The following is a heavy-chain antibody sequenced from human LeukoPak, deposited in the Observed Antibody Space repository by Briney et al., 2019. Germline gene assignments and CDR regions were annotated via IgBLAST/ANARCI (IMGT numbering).Heavy chain of an antibody. J-gene: IGHJ4*02. Sequence: GESLRLSCAASGFTFSSYWMSWVRPAPGKGREWVANTKQDGSEKYYGDSVKGRFTISRDNAKNSLYLQMNSLRAEDTAVYYCARDLIRGPAWSDYWGQGTLVTVSS. CDR3: ARDLIRGPAWSDY. V-gene: IGHV3-7*01. CDR2: TKQDGSEK. D-gene: IGHD3-10*01. CDR1: GFTFSSYW.